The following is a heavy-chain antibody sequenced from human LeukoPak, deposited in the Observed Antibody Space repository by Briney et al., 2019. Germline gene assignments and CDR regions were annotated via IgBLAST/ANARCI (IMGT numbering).Heavy chain of an antibody. CDR1: GFTFSSYW. Sequence: GGSLRLSCAASGFTFSSYWMHWVRQAPGKGLVWVSRINSDGSSTSYADSVKGRFTISRDNAKNSLYLQMNSLRAEDTAVYYCARGGLGYFYYYYMDVWGKGTTVTVSS. CDR2: INSDGSST. CDR3: ARGGLGYFYYYYMDV. V-gene: IGHV3-74*01. J-gene: IGHJ6*03. D-gene: IGHD2-8*01.